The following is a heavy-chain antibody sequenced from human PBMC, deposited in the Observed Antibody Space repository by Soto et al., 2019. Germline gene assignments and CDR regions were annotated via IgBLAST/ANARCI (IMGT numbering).Heavy chain of an antibody. CDR2: INPETGGT. CDR3: ARERYQVISDGMDV. Sequence: QVQLVQSGADVKTPGASVRVSCKASGYTFTGYYVHWVREAPGQRLGWLGWINPETGGTSYAPKFQGRVTLSRDTSINTAYLELSRLRFDDAAVYFCARERYQVISDGMDVWGQGTTVTVSS. V-gene: IGHV1-2*02. J-gene: IGHJ6*02. CDR1: GYTFTGYY. D-gene: IGHD2-2*01.